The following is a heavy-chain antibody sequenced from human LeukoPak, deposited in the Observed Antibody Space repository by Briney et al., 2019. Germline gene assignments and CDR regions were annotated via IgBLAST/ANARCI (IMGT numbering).Heavy chain of an antibody. CDR1: GFTFSSYS. CDR2: ISSSSSYI. CDR3: ARDRVSTPMDAFDY. V-gene: IGHV3-21*01. Sequence: GGSLRLSCAASGFTFSSYSMNWVRQAPGKGLEWVSSISSSSSYIYYADSVKGRFTISRDNAKNSLYLQMNSLRAEDTAVYYCARDRVSTPMDAFDYWGQGTLVTVSS. D-gene: IGHD5-18*01. J-gene: IGHJ4*02.